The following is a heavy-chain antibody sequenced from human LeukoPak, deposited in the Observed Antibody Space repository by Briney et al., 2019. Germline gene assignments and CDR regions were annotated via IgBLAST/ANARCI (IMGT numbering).Heavy chain of an antibody. CDR3: ARPRGVGATPFFDY. Sequence: AASLKFSCKASGYSSTTYLIGWVRQLPGKRLEWMGIIYPGGSDTKYNPSLQSHVTISADKSINPSYLQRSSLTASDTAMYYCARPRGVGATPFFDYWGQRTLVTVSS. V-gene: IGHV5-51*01. CDR2: IYPGGSDT. D-gene: IGHD1-26*01. J-gene: IGHJ4*02. CDR1: GYSSTTYL.